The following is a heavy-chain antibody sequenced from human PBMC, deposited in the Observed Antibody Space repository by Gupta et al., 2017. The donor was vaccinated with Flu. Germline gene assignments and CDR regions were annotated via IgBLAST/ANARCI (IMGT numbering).Heavy chain of an antibody. V-gene: IGHV3-33*01. CDR1: GFTFSSYG. CDR3: ARPYSSSFGMDV. D-gene: IGHD6-6*01. CDR2: IWYDGSNK. J-gene: IGHJ6*02. Sequence: QVQLVESGGGVVQPGRSLRLSCAASGFTFSSYGLHWVRQAPGKGLEWVAVIWYDGSNKYYADSVKGRFTIARDNSKNTLYLQMNSLRAEDTAVYYWARPYSSSFGMDVWGQGTTVTVSS.